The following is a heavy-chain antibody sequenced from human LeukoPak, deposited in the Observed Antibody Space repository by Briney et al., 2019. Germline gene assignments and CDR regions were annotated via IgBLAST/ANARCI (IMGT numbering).Heavy chain of an antibody. V-gene: IGHV1-8*03. D-gene: IGHD2-2*01. J-gene: IGHJ5*02. CDR1: GYTFTGYD. CDR3: ARGGRGVVPAAPYFSWFDP. Sequence: ASVKVSCKASGYTFTGYDINWVRQATGQGLEWMGWLNPNSGNTGYAQKFQGRVTITRDTSITTAYMVLSSLRSEDTAVYYCARGGRGVVPAAPYFSWFDPWGQGTLVTVSS. CDR2: LNPNSGNT.